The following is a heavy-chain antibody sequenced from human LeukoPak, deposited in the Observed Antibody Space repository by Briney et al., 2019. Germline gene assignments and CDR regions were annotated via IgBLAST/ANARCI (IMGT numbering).Heavy chain of an antibody. CDR3: ATSRIYDSSGYQPKYFDY. CDR1: GYSFTSYW. CDR2: IYPGDSDT. J-gene: IGHJ4*02. D-gene: IGHD3-22*01. Sequence: GESLKISCKGSGYSFTSYWIGWVRQMPGKGLEWMGIIYPGDSDTRYSPSFQGQVTISADKSISTAYLQWSSLKASDTAMYYCATSRIYDSSGYQPKYFDYWGQGTLVTVSS. V-gene: IGHV5-51*01.